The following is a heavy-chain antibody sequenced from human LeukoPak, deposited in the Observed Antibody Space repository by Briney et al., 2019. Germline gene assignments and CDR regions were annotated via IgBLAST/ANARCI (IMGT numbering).Heavy chain of an antibody. D-gene: IGHD3-16*01. J-gene: IGHJ4*02. CDR3: AKVPKGGYFDY. CDR2: ISGSGGST. CDR1: GFTFSNYA. Sequence: GGSLRLSCAASGFTFSNYAMNWVRQAPGKGLEWVSHISGSGGSTYYADSVKGRFAISRDNSKNTLYLQMNSLRAEDTAVYYCAKVPKGGYFDYWGQGTLVTVSS. V-gene: IGHV3-23*01.